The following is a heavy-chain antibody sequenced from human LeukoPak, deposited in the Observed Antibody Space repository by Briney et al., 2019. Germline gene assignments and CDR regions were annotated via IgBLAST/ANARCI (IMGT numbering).Heavy chain of an antibody. D-gene: IGHD2/OR15-2a*01. CDR3: ARGEYQSYSDY. Sequence: SETLSLTCTVSGGSISSSSYYWGWIRQPPGKGLEWIGSIYYSGSTYYNPSLKSRVTISVDTSKNQFSLKLSSVTAADTAVYYCARGEYQSYSDYWGQGTLVTVSS. V-gene: IGHV4-39*07. J-gene: IGHJ4*02. CDR1: GGSISSSSYY. CDR2: IYYSGST.